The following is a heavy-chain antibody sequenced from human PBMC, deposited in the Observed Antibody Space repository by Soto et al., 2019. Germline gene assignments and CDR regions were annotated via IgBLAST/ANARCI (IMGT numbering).Heavy chain of an antibody. CDR2: ISTSGDST. J-gene: IGHJ3*02. Sequence: GGSLRLSCIGSGFTFNSYAMSWVRQAPGKGPEWVSGISTSGDSTYYAGSVKGRFTISRDNSKNTLYLQMSSLRADDTALYYCAKEPNGNYVGGFDMRGQGTMVTVSS. V-gene: IGHV3-23*01. D-gene: IGHD4-17*01. CDR3: AKEPNGNYVGGFDM. CDR1: GFTFNSYA.